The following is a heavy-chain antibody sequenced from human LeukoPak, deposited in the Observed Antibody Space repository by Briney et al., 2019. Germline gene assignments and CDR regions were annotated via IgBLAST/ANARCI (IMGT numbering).Heavy chain of an antibody. CDR3: AIGGELLLDY. J-gene: IGHJ4*02. D-gene: IGHD3-10*01. CDR1: GYIFTNYY. CDR2: INPSGGST. V-gene: IGHV1-46*01. Sequence: ASVKVSCKASGYIFTNYYIHWVRQAPGQGLEWMGIINPSGGSTSYAQKFQGRVTMTRDTSTSTVYMELSSLRSEDTAVYYCAIGGELLLDYWGQGTPVTVSS.